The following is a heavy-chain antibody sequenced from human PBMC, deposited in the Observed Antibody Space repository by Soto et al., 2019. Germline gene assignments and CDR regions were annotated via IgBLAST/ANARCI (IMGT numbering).Heavy chain of an antibody. J-gene: IGHJ3*02. CDR3: ARNLKGGLTGTFDAFDI. V-gene: IGHV5-10-1*01. CDR2: IDPSDSYT. CDR1: GYSFTSYW. Sequence: GESLKISCKGSGYSFTSYWISWVRQMPGKGLEWMGRIDPSDSYTNYSPSFQGHVTISADKSISTAYLQWSSLKASDTAMYYCARNLKGGLTGTFDAFDIWGQGTMVTVSS. D-gene: IGHD1-7*01.